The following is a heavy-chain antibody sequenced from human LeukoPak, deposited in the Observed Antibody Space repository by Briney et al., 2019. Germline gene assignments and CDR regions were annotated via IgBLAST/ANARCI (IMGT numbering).Heavy chain of an antibody. CDR3: ARGGAGGAFDI. Sequence: SETLSLTCTVSGCSICSYYWSWIRQPPGKGLEWIGYIYYSGSTNYNPRLKSLVPISVDTSKNQFSLKLNSVTAADTGVYYYARGGAGGAFDIWGQGTMVTVSS. J-gene: IGHJ3*02. CDR2: IYYSGST. V-gene: IGHV4-59*01. D-gene: IGHD1-26*01. CDR1: GCSICSYY.